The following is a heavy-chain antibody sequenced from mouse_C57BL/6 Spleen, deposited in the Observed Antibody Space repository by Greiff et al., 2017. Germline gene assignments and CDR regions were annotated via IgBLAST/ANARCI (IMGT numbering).Heavy chain of an antibody. Sequence: VQLQQSVAELVRPGASVKLSCTASGFNIKNTYMHWVKQRPEQGLEWIGRIDPANGNTYYNEKFKGKATLTAEKSSSTAYMQLSSLTSEDSAVDFCARWGLGQDYAMDYWGQGTSVTVSS. J-gene: IGHJ4*01. CDR2: IDPANGNT. CDR3: ARWGLGQDYAMDY. V-gene: IGHV14-3*01. CDR1: GFNIKNTY. D-gene: IGHD3-3*01.